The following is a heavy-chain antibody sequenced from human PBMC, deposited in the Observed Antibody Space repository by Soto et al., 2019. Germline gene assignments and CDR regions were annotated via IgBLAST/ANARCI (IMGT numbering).Heavy chain of an antibody. CDR2: ISGSGNNT. CDR1: GFPFSNYT. J-gene: IGHJ4*02. Sequence: EVQLLESGGGLVQPGGSLRLSCVGSGFPFSNYTMTWVRQAPGKGLEWVSFISGSGNNTYQADAVKGRFTISRDNSKNTLYLKLSSRTAEESAVYFDAHVTVLFLKSVARYYFDYWGQGTLVTVSS. D-gene: IGHD3-3*01. CDR3: AHVTVLFLKSVARYYFDY. V-gene: IGHV3-23*01.